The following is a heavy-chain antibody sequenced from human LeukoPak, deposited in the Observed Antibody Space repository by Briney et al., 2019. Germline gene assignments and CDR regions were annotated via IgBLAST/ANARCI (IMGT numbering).Heavy chain of an antibody. D-gene: IGHD2-21*02. Sequence: ASVKVSCKASGYTFTGYYMHWVRQAPGQGLEWMGWINANSGGTNYAQKFQGRVTMTRDTSISTAYMELSRLRSDDTAVYYCARWGCGGDCYLFDYWGQGTLVTVSS. J-gene: IGHJ4*02. CDR2: INANSGGT. V-gene: IGHV1-2*02. CDR3: ARWGCGGDCYLFDY. CDR1: GYTFTGYY.